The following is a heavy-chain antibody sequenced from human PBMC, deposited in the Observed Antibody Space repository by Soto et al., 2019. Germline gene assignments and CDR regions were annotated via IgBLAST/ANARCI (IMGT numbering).Heavy chain of an antibody. CDR3: AKWDGPTDY. J-gene: IGHJ4*02. V-gene: IGHV3-23*01. CDR2: IYAAGGSK. Sequence: DVKLLESGGGLVQSGGSLRLSCAASGFVFSNYAMFWFRQAPGRGLEWVSTIYAAGGSKYYADSVKGRFTVSRDNSRDTLFLQMNSLRAEDTAVYYCAKWDGPTDYWGQGTLVTVSS. CDR1: GFVFSNYA. D-gene: IGHD1-26*01.